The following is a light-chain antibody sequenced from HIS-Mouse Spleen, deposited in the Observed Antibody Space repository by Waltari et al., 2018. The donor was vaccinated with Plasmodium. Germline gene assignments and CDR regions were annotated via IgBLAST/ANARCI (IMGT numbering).Light chain of an antibody. Sequence: SYELTQPPSVSVSPGQTASITCSGDKLGDKYACWYQQKPGQSPVLVIYQGSKRPAGIPERFSGSNAGNTATLTVSGTQAMDEADYDCQAWDSSTAVFGGGTKLTVL. J-gene: IGLJ3*02. CDR3: QAWDSSTAV. V-gene: IGLV3-1*01. CDR1: KLGDKY. CDR2: QGS.